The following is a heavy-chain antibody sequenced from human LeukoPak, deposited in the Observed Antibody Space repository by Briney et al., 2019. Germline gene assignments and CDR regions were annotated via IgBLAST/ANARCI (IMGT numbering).Heavy chain of an antibody. CDR3: AKGSRDCSSTICYVSLY. V-gene: IGHV1-46*01. D-gene: IGHD2-2*01. CDR2: INPSGGST. Sequence: ASVKVSCKASGYTFTSYYMHWVRQAPGQGLEWMGIINPSGGSTSYAQKFQGRVTMTRDTSTSTVYMELNSLRAEDTAVYYCAKGSRDCSSTICYVSLYWGQGTLVTVSS. CDR1: GYTFTSYY. J-gene: IGHJ4*02.